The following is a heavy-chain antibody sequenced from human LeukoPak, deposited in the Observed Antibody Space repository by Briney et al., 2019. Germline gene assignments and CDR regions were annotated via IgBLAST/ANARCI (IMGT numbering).Heavy chain of an antibody. Sequence: GASVKVSCKASGYTFTSYGIHWVRQAPGQRLECMGWINAGNGNTKYSQEFQGRVTITRDTSASTAYMELSSLRSEDMAVYYCARDRGSYSDYWGQGTLVTVSS. V-gene: IGHV1-3*03. J-gene: IGHJ4*02. D-gene: IGHD1-26*01. CDR3: ARDRGSYSDY. CDR1: GYTFTSYG. CDR2: INAGNGNT.